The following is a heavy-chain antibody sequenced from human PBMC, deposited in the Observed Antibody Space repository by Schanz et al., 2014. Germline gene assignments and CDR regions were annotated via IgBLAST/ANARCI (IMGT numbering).Heavy chain of an antibody. CDR3: ARAFGGYDPAGALDY. CDR2: ISPYNGNT. Sequence: QGQLVQSGPEVKEPGASVKVSCKASGYTFTSYGISWVRQAPGQGLEWMGWISPYNGNTNYAQKFQGRVTITADKSTFTAYMDVSSLRSDDTAVYYCARAFGGYDPAGALDYWGQGTLVTVSS. V-gene: IGHV1-18*01. CDR1: GYTFTSYG. J-gene: IGHJ4*02. D-gene: IGHD5-12*01.